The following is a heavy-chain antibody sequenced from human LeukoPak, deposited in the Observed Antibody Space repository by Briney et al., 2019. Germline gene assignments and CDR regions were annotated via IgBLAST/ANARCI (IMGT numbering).Heavy chain of an antibody. Sequence: ASVKVSCKASGYTFTDYYIHWVRQAPGQGLEWMGWINPNSGGTNYAQKFQGRVTMTRDMSTSTVYMELSSLRSEDTAVYYCARGARPGGFDYWGQGTLVSVSS. CDR1: GYTFTDYY. V-gene: IGHV1-2*02. J-gene: IGHJ4*02. D-gene: IGHD6-6*01. CDR3: ARGARPGGFDY. CDR2: INPNSGGT.